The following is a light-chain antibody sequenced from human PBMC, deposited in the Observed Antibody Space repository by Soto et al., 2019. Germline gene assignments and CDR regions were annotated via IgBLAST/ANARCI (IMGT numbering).Light chain of an antibody. CDR2: GAS. CDR3: QQSRGSPLT. Sequence: EIVLTQSPGTLSLSPGERATLSCRASQSVSSNYLAWYQQTPGQAPRLLIYGASSRATAIPDRFRGSGSGTDSTLPIRRLERGDCAVYYCQQSRGSPLTFPGGTKGEI. CDR1: QSVSSNY. J-gene: IGKJ4*01. V-gene: IGKV3-20*01.